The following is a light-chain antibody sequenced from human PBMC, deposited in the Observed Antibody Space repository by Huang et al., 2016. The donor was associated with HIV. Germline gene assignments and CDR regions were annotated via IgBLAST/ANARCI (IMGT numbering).Light chain of an antibody. J-gene: IGKJ4*01. Sequence: IVLTQSPATLSLSPGEKATLSCRASQSLNKCLAWYQQKLGQAPRLLIYNATDRATGVPARFSGGGSGTDFTLTITDLKAEDFAIYYCQQRSSSLTFGGGTKVEIK. CDR1: QSLNKC. CDR2: NAT. V-gene: IGKV3-11*01. CDR3: QQRSSSLT.